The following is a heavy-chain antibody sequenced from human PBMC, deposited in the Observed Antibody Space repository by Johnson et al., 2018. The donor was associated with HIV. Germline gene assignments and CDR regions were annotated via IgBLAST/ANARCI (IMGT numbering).Heavy chain of an antibody. J-gene: IGHJ3*02. D-gene: IGHD6-13*01. CDR2: ISYDGSNK. Sequence: QVQLVESGGGVVQPGRSLRLSCAASGFTFSSYAMHWVRQAPGTGLEWVAVISYDGSNKYYADSVKGRFTISRDNSKNTLYLQMNSLRAEDTAVYYGAREQSGIAAAGNENAFDIWGQGTMVTVSS. V-gene: IGHV3-30*04. CDR1: GFTFSSYA. CDR3: AREQSGIAAAGNENAFDI.